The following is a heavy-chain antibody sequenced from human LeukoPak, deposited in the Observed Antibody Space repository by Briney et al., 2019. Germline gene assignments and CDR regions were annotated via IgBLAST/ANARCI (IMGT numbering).Heavy chain of an antibody. CDR1: GYTFTGYY. D-gene: IGHD3-16*01. CDR3: ARVRGGRSFDY. V-gene: IGHV1-2*02. Sequence: ASVKVSFKASGYTFTGYYMHWVRQAPGQGLEWMGWINPNSGGTNYAQKFQGRVTMTRDTSISTAYMELSRLRSDDPAVYYCARVRGGRSFDYWGQGTLVTVSS. CDR2: INPNSGGT. J-gene: IGHJ4*02.